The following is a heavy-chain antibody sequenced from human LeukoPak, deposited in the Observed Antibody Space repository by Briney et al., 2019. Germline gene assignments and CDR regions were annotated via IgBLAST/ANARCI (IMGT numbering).Heavy chain of an antibody. V-gene: IGHV1-2*02. CDR2: INPNSGGT. Sequence: ASVKVSCKASGGTFSSYAISWVRQAPGQGLEWMGWINPNSGGTNYAQKFQGRVTMTRDTSISTAYMELSRLRSDDTAVYYCAISYGSGSYYNGECFDYWGQGTLVTVSS. D-gene: IGHD3-10*01. CDR3: AISYGSGSYYNGECFDY. CDR1: GGTFSSYA. J-gene: IGHJ4*02.